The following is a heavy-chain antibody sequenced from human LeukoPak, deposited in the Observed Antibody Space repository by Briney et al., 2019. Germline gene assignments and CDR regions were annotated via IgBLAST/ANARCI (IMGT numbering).Heavy chain of an antibody. CDR2: IKQDGSEK. CDR3: AKDSSGLY. J-gene: IGHJ4*02. D-gene: IGHD6-19*01. V-gene: IGHV3-7*01. CDR1: GFTFSSSW. Sequence: GGSLRLSCAASGFTFSSSWMSWVRQAPGKGLEWVANIKQDGSEKYYGDSVKGRFTISRDNAKNSLYLQMNRLRAEDTAMYYCAKDSSGLYWGQGTLVTVSS.